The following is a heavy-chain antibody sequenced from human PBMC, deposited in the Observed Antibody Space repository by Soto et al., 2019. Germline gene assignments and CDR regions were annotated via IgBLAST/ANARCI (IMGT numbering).Heavy chain of an antibody. D-gene: IGHD6-13*01. CDR2: IIPIFGTA. J-gene: IGHJ6*02. CDR3: AREYSSSLGYYYGMDV. CDR1: GGTFSSYA. Sequence: ASVKVSCKASGGTFSSYAISWVRQAPGQGLEWMGGIIPIFGTANYAQKFQSRVTITEDESTSTAYMELSSLRSEDTAVYYCAREYSSSLGYYYGMDVWGQGTTVTVSS. V-gene: IGHV1-69*13.